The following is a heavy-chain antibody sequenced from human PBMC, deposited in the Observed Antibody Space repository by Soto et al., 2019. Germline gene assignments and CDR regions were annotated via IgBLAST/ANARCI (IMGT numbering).Heavy chain of an antibody. Sequence: SETLSLTCTVSGGSISSGGYYWSWIRQHPGKGLEGIGYIYYSGSTYYNPSLKSRVTISVDTSKNQFSLKLSSVTAADTAVYYCARGSKGDYGTYYYYGMDVWGQGTTVTVSS. V-gene: IGHV4-31*03. CDR3: ARGSKGDYGTYYYYGMDV. D-gene: IGHD4-17*01. CDR1: GGSISSGGYY. CDR2: IYYSGST. J-gene: IGHJ6*02.